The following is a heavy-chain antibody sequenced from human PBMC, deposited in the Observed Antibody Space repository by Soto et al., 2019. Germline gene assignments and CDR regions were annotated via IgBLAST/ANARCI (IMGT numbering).Heavy chain of an antibody. D-gene: IGHD3-9*01. V-gene: IGHV1-69*01. CDR1: GGTFSSYA. Sequence: QVQLVQSGAEVKKPGSSVKVSCKASGGTFSSYAISWVRQAPGQGLEWMGGIIPIFGTANYAQKFQGRATITADESTSTAYMELSSLRSEDTAVYYCARVGPNYDILTGFDYWGQGTLVTVSS. J-gene: IGHJ4*02. CDR3: ARVGPNYDILTGFDY. CDR2: IIPIFGTA.